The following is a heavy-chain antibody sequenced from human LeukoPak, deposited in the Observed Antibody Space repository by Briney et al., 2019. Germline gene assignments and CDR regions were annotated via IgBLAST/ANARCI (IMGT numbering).Heavy chain of an antibody. CDR2: IYYSGST. Sequence: SETLSLTCTVSGGSISSSSYYWGWIRQPPGKGLEWIGSIYYSGSTYYNPSLKSRVTISVDTSKNQFSLKLSSVTAADTAVYYCASLSYIVGAPPYWGLGTLVTVSS. CDR1: GGSISSSSYY. V-gene: IGHV4-39*01. D-gene: IGHD1-26*01. J-gene: IGHJ4*02. CDR3: ASLSYIVGAPPY.